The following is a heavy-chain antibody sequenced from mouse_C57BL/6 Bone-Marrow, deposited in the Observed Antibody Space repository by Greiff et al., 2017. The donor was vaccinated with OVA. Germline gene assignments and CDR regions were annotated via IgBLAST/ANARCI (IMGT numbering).Heavy chain of an antibody. CDR1: GYTFTDYY. J-gene: IGHJ3*01. D-gene: IGHD2-1*01. CDR2: INPNNGGT. V-gene: IGHV1-26*01. Sequence: VQLQQSGPELVKPGASVKISCKASGYTFTDYYMNWVKQSNGKSLEWIGDINPNNGGTSYNQKFKGKATLTVDKSSSTAYMELRSLTSEDSAVYYCARPHYGNSEAWFDYWGQGTLVTVSA. CDR3: ARPHYGNSEAWFDY.